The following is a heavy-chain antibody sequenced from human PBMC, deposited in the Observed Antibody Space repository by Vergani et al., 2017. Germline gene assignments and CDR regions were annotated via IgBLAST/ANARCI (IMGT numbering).Heavy chain of an antibody. CDR3: ARDNKQLRPRACDL. Sequence: QVQLQESGPGLVKPSQTLSLTCTVSCSSINNDFYYLHWIRQPAGKGLEWIGRIYVSGITDYNSSLQSLVSMSVDTSKNQFSLTLTSVTAADTAVYYCARDNKQLRPRACDLWGQGTMVTVSS. J-gene: IGHJ3*01. V-gene: IGHV4-61*02. CDR1: CSSINNDFYY. CDR2: IYVSGIT. D-gene: IGHD4-23*01.